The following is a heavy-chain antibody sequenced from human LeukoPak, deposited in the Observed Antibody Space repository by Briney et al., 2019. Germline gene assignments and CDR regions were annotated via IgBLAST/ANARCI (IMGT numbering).Heavy chain of an antibody. V-gene: IGHV3-23*01. D-gene: IGHD6-19*01. Sequence: GGSLRLSCAGSEFTFSSYAMRWVRQAPGKGLEWVSAISGSGGSTYYADSVKGRFTISRDNSKNTLYLQMNSLRAEDTAVYYCAKDYSSGWYYFDYWGQGTLVTVSS. CDR2: ISGSGGST. CDR1: EFTFSSYA. J-gene: IGHJ4*02. CDR3: AKDYSSGWYYFDY.